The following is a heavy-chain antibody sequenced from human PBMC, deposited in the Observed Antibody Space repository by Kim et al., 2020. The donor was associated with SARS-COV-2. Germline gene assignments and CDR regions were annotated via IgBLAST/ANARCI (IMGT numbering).Heavy chain of an antibody. Sequence: YYADSVKGRFTISRDNSKNTLYLQMNSLRAEDTAVYYCAKDRALSTNWFDPWGQGPLVTVSS. CDR3: AKDRALSTNWFDP. J-gene: IGHJ5*02. D-gene: IGHD2-2*01. V-gene: IGHV3-30*02.